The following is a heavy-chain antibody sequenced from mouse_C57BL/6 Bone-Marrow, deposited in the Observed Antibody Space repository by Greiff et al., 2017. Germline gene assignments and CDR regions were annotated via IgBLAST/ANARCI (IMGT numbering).Heavy chain of an antibody. CDR1: GYTFTSYG. J-gene: IGHJ2*01. CDR2: IYPRSGNT. CDR3: ARVATCAAQGYFDY. D-gene: IGHD3-2*02. V-gene: IGHV1-81*01. Sequence: VQVVESGAELARPGASVKLSCKASGYTFTSYGISWVKQRTGQGLEWIGEIYPRSGNTYYNEKFKGKATLTADKSSSTAYMELRSLTSEDSAVYFCARVATCAAQGYFDYWGQGTTLTVSS.